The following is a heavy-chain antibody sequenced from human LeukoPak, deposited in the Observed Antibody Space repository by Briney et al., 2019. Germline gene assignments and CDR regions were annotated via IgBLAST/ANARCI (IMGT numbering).Heavy chain of an antibody. CDR3: TRGPYSYDSSGAFDI. J-gene: IGHJ3*02. Sequence: SETLSLTCTVSGDSISSGDYYWSWIRQPAGKGLEWIGRISSSGSTNYNPSLKSRVTISVDTSKNQFSLKLSSVTAADTAVYFCTRGPYSYDSSGAFDIWGQGTMVTASS. V-gene: IGHV4-61*02. CDR1: GDSISSGDYY. D-gene: IGHD3-22*01. CDR2: ISSSGST.